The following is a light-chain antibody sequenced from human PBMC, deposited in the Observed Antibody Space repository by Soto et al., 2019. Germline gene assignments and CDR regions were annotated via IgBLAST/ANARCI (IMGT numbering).Light chain of an antibody. CDR2: EVN. Sequence: QSVLTQPPSASGSPGQSVAISCTGTSSDVGAYNYVCWYQQHPGKAPKLMIYEVNKRPSGVPDRFSGSKSGNTASLTVSGLQAEDEADYYCSSYAGSNTYVFGTGTKLTVL. CDR3: SSYAGSNTYV. CDR1: SSDVGAYNY. V-gene: IGLV2-8*01. J-gene: IGLJ1*01.